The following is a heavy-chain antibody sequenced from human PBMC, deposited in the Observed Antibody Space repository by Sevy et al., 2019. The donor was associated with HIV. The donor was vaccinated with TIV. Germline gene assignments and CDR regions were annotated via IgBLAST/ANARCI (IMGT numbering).Heavy chain of an antibody. CDR2: IIPIFGTA. CDR3: ARAGYCSSTSCYGQPDYYYYYGMDV. D-gene: IGHD2-2*01. CDR1: GGTFSSYA. Sequence: ASVKVSCKASGGTFSSYAISWVRQAPGQGLEWMGGIIPIFGTANYAQKFQGSVTITADESTSTAYMELSSLRSEDTAVYYCARAGYCSSTSCYGQPDYYYYYGMDVWGQGTTVTVSS. J-gene: IGHJ6*02. V-gene: IGHV1-69*13.